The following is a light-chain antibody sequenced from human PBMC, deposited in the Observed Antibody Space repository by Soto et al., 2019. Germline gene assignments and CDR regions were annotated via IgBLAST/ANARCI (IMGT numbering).Light chain of an antibody. CDR3: QQTYSSLLT. Sequence: DIQMTQSPSSLSASVGDRVTITCRASQSISSYLNWYQQKPGKAPKLLIYAASGLQSGVPSRFSGRGSRTDFTLTISSLQPEDFATYYCQQTYSSLLTFGGETKVEIK. CDR2: AAS. V-gene: IGKV1-39*01. CDR1: QSISSY. J-gene: IGKJ4*01.